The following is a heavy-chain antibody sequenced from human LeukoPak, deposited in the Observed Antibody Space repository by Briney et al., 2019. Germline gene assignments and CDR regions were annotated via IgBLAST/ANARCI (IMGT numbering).Heavy chain of an antibody. Sequence: SETLSLTCSVSGFSVTTYHWSWIRQPAGKGLEWIGRVHASGTTHYNPSLESRVTMSVDTSKNQLSLMLTSVTAADTAVYYCARDGLYSNGYSYFDYWGQGTLVTVSS. V-gene: IGHV4-4*07. D-gene: IGHD3-22*01. CDR1: GFSVTTYH. J-gene: IGHJ4*02. CDR3: ARDGLYSNGYSYFDY. CDR2: VHASGTT.